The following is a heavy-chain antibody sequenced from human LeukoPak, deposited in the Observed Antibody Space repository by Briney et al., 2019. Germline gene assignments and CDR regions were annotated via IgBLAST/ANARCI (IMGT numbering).Heavy chain of an antibody. J-gene: IGHJ5*02. CDR3: ARDLQNYYGSELVRFDP. V-gene: IGHV4-4*07. D-gene: IGHD3-10*01. CDR2: IYTSGST. CDR1: GGSISSYY. Sequence: SETLSLTCTVPGGSISSYYWSWIRQPAGKGLEWIGRIYTSGSTNYNPSLKSRVTMSVDTSKNQFSLKLSSVTAADTAVYYCARDLQNYYGSELVRFDPWGQGTLVTVSS.